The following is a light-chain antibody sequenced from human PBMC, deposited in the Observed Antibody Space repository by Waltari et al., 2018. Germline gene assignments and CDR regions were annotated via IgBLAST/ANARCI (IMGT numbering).Light chain of an antibody. Sequence: SYELTQPPSVSVSPGQTASITCPGDKLGDKYASWYQQKPGQSPVLVIYQDSKRPSGIPGRFSGSNSGNTATLTISGTRAMDEADYYCQAWDSNTVVFGGGTKLTVL. CDR2: QDS. CDR1: KLGDKY. V-gene: IGLV3-1*01. J-gene: IGLJ2*01. CDR3: QAWDSNTVV.